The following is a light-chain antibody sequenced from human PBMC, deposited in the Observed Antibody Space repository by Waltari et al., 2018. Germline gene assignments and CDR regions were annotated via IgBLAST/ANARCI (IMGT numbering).Light chain of an antibody. Sequence: QSALSQPASVSGSPGQSLTITCTGASTVLASYNLVAWYQHHPNRAPKLIIYEATKRPSGISHRFSGAKSGATASLRISGLQADDEADYYCCSYTGSSTSYGCGGGTKVTVL. CDR1: STVLASYNL. V-gene: IGLV2-23*01. CDR3: CSYTGSSTSYG. J-gene: IGLJ1*01. CDR2: EAT.